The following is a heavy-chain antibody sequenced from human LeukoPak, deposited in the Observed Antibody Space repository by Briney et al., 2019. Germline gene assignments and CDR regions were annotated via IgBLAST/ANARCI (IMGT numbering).Heavy chain of an antibody. CDR2: IYYSGST. Sequence: PSETLSLTCTVSGGSISSSNYYWGWIRQPPGKGLEWIGSIYYSGSTYYNPSPKSRVTISVDTSKNQFSLKLSSVTAADTAVYYCASTWIQLWFFDYWGQGTLVTVSS. J-gene: IGHJ4*02. CDR3: ASTWIQLWFFDY. V-gene: IGHV4-39*01. CDR1: GGSISSSNYY. D-gene: IGHD5-18*01.